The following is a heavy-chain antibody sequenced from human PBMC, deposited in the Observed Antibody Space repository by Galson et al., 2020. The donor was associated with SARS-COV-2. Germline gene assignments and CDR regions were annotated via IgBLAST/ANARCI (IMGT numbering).Heavy chain of an antibody. CDR2: ISHDGSGN. Sequence: GESLKISCAASGFTFSTYGLHWVRQAPGKGLEWVAVISHDGSGNFYADSVRGRFTISRDNSKNTLYLQMNSLRVEDTAVYYCAKYASGSFSIDYWGQGTLVTVSS. CDR3: AKYASGSFSIDY. V-gene: IGHV3-33*06. CDR1: GFTFSTYG. J-gene: IGHJ4*02. D-gene: IGHD3-10*01.